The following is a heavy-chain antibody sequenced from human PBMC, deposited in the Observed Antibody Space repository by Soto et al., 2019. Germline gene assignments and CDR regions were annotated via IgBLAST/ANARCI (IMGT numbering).Heavy chain of an antibody. CDR2: IYWNDDK. CDR1: GFSLSTSGVG. V-gene: IGHV2-5*01. Sequence: QITLKESGPTLVKPTQTLTLTCTFSGFSLSTSGVGVGWIRQPPGKALEWLALIYWNDDKRYSPSLKSRLTITKYTSKNQGVLTMTNMDPVDTATYYCAHRLPVKYDFWSGFAAAFDICGKGTMVTVSS. J-gene: IGHJ3*02. D-gene: IGHD3-3*01. CDR3: AHRLPVKYDFWSGFAAAFDI.